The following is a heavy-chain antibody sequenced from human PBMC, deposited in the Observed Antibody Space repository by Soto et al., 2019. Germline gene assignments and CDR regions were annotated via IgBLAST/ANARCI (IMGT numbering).Heavy chain of an antibody. D-gene: IGHD4-17*01. J-gene: IGHJ4*02. CDR1: GGTFSSYA. Sequence: QVQLVQSGAEVKKPGSSVKVSCKASGGTFSSYAISWVRQAPGQGLEWMGGIIPIFGTANYAQKCQGRVTVTADEATSTAYMEVSSLRSGDSAVYYCARETYGGNFPLGSWGQGTLVTVSS. CDR3: ARETYGGNFPLGS. CDR2: IIPIFGTA. V-gene: IGHV1-69*12.